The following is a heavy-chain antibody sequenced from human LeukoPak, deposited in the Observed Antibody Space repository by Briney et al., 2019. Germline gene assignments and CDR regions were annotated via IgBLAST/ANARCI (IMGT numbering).Heavy chain of an antibody. J-gene: IGHJ4*02. CDR1: GFSFSSYW. V-gene: IGHV3-33*08. Sequence: GGSLRLSCAASGFSFSSYWMSWVRQAPGKGLEWVAVIWFDGSNKYYADSVKGRFTISRDNSKNTLYLQMNSLRAEDTAVYYCARDRDWGCSYCSYWGQGTLVTVSS. CDR2: IWFDGSNK. D-gene: IGHD7-27*01. CDR3: ARDRDWGCSYCSY.